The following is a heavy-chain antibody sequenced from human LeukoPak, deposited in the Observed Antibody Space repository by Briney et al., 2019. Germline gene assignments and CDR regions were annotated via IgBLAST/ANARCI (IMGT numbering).Heavy chain of an antibody. J-gene: IGHJ4*02. V-gene: IGHV3-48*02. CDR3: ARGARAGYNLEPFDN. Sequence: GGSLRLSCAASGFTLSSYSMDWVRQAPGKGLEWVSYISGSGSTIYYADSVKGRFTISRDNAQNSLYLQMSSLRDEDTAVYYCARGARAGYNLEPFDNWGQGTLVTVSS. CDR2: ISGSGSTI. CDR1: GFTLSSYS. D-gene: IGHD5-24*01.